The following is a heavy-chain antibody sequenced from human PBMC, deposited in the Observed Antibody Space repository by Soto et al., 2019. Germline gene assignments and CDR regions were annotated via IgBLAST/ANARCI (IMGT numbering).Heavy chain of an antibody. CDR1: GFTFTSSA. CDR2: IVVGSGNT. Sequence: SVKVSSKASGFTFTSSAVQWVRQARGQRLEWIGWIVVGSGNTNYAQKFQERVTITRDMSTSTAYMELSSLRSEDTAVYYCALGVVVPAAIFGFDYWGQGTLVTVSS. V-gene: IGHV1-58*01. D-gene: IGHD2-2*01. J-gene: IGHJ4*02. CDR3: ALGVVVPAAIFGFDY.